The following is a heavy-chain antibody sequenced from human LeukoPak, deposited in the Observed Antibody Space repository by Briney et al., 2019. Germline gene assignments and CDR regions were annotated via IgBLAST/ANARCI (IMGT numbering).Heavy chain of an antibody. Sequence: PGGSLRLSCAASGFTFSSYAMSWVRQAPGKGLEWVSAISGSGGSTYYADSVKGRFTISRDNSKNTLYLQMNSLRAEDTAVYYCAKAGEEYYYGSGSYDYMDVWGKGTTVTVSS. CDR1: GFTFSSYA. CDR3: AKAGEEYYYGSGSYDYMDV. CDR2: ISGSGGST. V-gene: IGHV3-23*01. D-gene: IGHD3-10*01. J-gene: IGHJ6*03.